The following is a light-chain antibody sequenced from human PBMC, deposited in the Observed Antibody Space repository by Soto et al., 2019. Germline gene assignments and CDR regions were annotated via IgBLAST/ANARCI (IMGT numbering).Light chain of an antibody. Sequence: DIQMTQSPSSLSASVGDRVTITCRASQTIGINLNWYQQKPGKVPTLLIFGTFNLRRGVPSRFVGSGSATDFTLTISSLQPEDLATYYCQQSQATPTFGGGTKVEIK. V-gene: IGKV1-39*01. J-gene: IGKJ4*01. CDR3: QQSQATPT. CDR2: GTF. CDR1: QTIGIN.